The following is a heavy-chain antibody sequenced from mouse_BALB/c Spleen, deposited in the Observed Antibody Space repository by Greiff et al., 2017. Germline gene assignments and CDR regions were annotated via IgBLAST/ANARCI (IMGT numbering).Heavy chain of an antibody. CDR2: IWSDGST. D-gene: IGHD2-4*01. Sequence: QVQLKESGPDLVAPSQSLSITCTVSGFSLTSYGVHWVRQPPGKGLEWLVVIWSDGSTTYNSALKSRLSISKDNSKSQVFLKMNSLQTDDTAMYYCARSFYYDYYYAMDYWGQGTSVTVSS. CDR3: ARSFYYDYYYAMDY. CDR1: GFSLTSYG. V-gene: IGHV2-6-2*01. J-gene: IGHJ4*01.